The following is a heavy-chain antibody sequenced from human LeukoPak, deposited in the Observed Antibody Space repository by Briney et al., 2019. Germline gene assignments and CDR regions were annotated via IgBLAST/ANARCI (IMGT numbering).Heavy chain of an antibody. CDR3: ARSRFGELWVGY. Sequence: ASVKVSCKASGYTFTGYYMHWVRQAPGQGLEWMGWINPNSGGTNYAQKFQGRVAMTRDTSISTAYMELSRLRSDDTAVYYCARSRFGELWVGYWGQGTLVTVSS. J-gene: IGHJ4*02. CDR2: INPNSGGT. CDR1: GYTFTGYY. V-gene: IGHV1-2*02. D-gene: IGHD3-10*01.